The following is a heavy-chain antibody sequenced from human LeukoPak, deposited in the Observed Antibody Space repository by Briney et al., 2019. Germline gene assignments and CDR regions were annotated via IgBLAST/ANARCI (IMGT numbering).Heavy chain of an antibody. V-gene: IGHV3-21*01. Sequence: KPGGSLRLSCAASGFTFSSYSMNWVRQAPGKGLEWVSSISSSGTYVYYADSVKGRFTISRDNAKNSLYLQMDSLRAEDTAVYYCARVRSGSLDYWGQGTLVTVSS. CDR2: ISSSGTYV. D-gene: IGHD1-26*01. J-gene: IGHJ4*02. CDR3: ARVRSGSLDY. CDR1: GFTFSSYS.